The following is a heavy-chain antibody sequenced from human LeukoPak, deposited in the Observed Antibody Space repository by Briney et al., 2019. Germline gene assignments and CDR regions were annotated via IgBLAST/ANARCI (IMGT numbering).Heavy chain of an antibody. D-gene: IGHD1-14*01. CDR1: GFTFSSYA. CDR2: ISYDGSNK. CDR3: AKTATSESTRHGIDY. Sequence: GGSLRLSCAASGFTFSSYAMHWVRQAPGKGLEWVAIISYDGSNKYYADSVKGRFTISRDNSKNTLYLQMNCLRAEDTAVYYCAKTATSESTRHGIDYWGQGTLVTVSS. V-gene: IGHV3-30*04. J-gene: IGHJ4*02.